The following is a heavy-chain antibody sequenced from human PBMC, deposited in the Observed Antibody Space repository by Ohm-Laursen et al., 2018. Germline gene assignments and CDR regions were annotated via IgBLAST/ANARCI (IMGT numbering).Heavy chain of an antibody. Sequence: SLRLSCAAPGLTFDSQTMTWVRPAPGKGLAWVSGISGTGGDTFYADSVKGRFTISRDNSKNNHYLQMNSLTDEDTAVYYCAKDTKYYGMNVWGQGTTVTVSS. D-gene: IGHD2-2*01. V-gene: IGHV3-23*01. CDR3: AKDTKYYGMNV. CDR2: ISGTGGDT. CDR1: GLTFDSQT. J-gene: IGHJ6*02.